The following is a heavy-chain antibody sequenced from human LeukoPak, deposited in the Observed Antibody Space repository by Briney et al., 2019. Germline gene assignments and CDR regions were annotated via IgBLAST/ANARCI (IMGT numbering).Heavy chain of an antibody. CDR2: ISSSRSYI. CDR3: ARENDFWSGYYVGTHFDY. Sequence: GGSLRLSRAASGFTFSSYSMNWVRQAPGKGLEWVASISSSRSYIYDGDSVKGRVTISRHNAKNSLYLKMNSRGAEETAVYYCARENDFWSGYYVGTHFDYWGEGALVTVSS. D-gene: IGHD3-3*01. CDR1: GFTFSSYS. J-gene: IGHJ4*02. V-gene: IGHV3-21*01.